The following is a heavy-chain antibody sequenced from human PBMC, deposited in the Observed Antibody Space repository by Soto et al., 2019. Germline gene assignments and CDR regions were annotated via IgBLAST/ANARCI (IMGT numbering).Heavy chain of an antibody. V-gene: IGHV3-7*01. J-gene: IGHJ4*02. D-gene: IGHD2-2*01. CDR1: GFTFSSYW. Sequence: EVQLVESGGGLVQPGGSLRLSCAASGFTFSSYWMSWVRQAPGKGLEWVANIKQDGSEKYYVDSVKGRFTISRDNAKNSLDLQMNSLRAEDTAVYYCARDPRLPARLLVVVPAAMQDWGQGTLVTVSS. CDR3: ARDPRLPARLLVVVPAAMQD. CDR2: IKQDGSEK.